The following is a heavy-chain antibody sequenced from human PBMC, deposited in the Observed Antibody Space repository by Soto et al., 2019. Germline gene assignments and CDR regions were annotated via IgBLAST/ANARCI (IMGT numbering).Heavy chain of an antibody. Sequence: QVQLVESGGGVVQPGRSLRLSCAASGFTVSNYAMHWIRQAPGKGLEWVAVISYDGSNRQYADSVKGRFTISRDNFENXLHLHMHSLRAEDTTVYYFARDWRSNYDTRERWDWWGHGTLVTVYS. J-gene: IGHJ4*01. V-gene: IGHV3-30-3*01. D-gene: IGHD3-22*01. CDR2: ISYDGSNR. CDR3: ARDWRSNYDTRERWDW. CDR1: GFTVSNYA.